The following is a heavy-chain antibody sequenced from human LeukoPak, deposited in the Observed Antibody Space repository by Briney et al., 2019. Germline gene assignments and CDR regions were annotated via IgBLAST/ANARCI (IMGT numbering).Heavy chain of an antibody. CDR2: ISSSSSTI. Sequence: GSLRLSCAASGFTFSSYSMSLVRQAPGKGLEWGSYISSSSSTIYYADSVKGRFTISRDNAKNSLYLQMNSLRAEDTAVYYCTKVGSGWYVPWDWCQGTLVTVSS. D-gene: IGHD6-19*01. CDR1: GFTFSSYS. CDR3: TKVGSGWYVPWD. V-gene: IGHV3-48*04. J-gene: IGHJ4*02.